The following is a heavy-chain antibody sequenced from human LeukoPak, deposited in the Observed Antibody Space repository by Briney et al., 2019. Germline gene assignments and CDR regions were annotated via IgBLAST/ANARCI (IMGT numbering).Heavy chain of an antibody. CDR3: ARGVGSPAVTTWGNWFDP. J-gene: IGHJ5*02. V-gene: IGHV1-8*01. Sequence: ASVTVSCKASGYSFTSYDINWVRQATGQGLEWMGWMNPNSGNTGYAQRFQGRVTMTTNTSISTAYMELSSLRSEDTAVYYCARGVGSPAVTTWGNWFDPWGHGTLVTVSS. D-gene: IGHD4-17*01. CDR2: MNPNSGNT. CDR1: GYSFTSYD.